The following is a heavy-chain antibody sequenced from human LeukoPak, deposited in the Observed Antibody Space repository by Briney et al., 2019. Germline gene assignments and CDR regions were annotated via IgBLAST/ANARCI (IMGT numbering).Heavy chain of an antibody. V-gene: IGHV3-66*01. D-gene: IGHD3-10*01. CDR1: GFTVSNNF. Sequence: GGSLRLSCAVSGFTVSNNFMYWVRQAPGKGLEWVSVTHSDGTTYFADSVQGRFTISRDNSKNTLYLQMNSLRDEDTAVYYCARPSSLDGSGRYYIDYWGQGTLVTVSS. CDR2: THSDGTT. J-gene: IGHJ4*02. CDR3: ARPSSLDGSGRYYIDY.